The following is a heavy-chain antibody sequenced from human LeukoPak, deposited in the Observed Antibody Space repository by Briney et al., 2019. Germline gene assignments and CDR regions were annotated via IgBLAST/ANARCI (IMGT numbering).Heavy chain of an antibody. J-gene: IGHJ4*02. CDR2: IIPIFGTA. CDR1: GGTFSSYA. V-gene: IGHV1-69*06. Sequence: GASVKVSCKASGGTFSSYAISWVRQAPGQGLEWMGGIIPIFGTANYAQKFQGRVTITADKSTSTAYMELSSLRSEDTAVYYCASFKGNNWNYYFDYWGQGTLVTVSS. D-gene: IGHD1-7*01. CDR3: ASFKGNNWNYYFDY.